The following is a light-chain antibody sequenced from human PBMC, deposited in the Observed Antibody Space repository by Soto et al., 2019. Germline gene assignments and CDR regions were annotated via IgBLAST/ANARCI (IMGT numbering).Light chain of an antibody. CDR1: QSISSW. Sequence: DIQMTQSPSTLSASVGDRVTITCRASQSISSWLAWYQQKPGKAPNLLIYDASSLKSGVPSRFSGSGSGTEFTLTISSLQPDDFAIYYCQQYNSYSSYTFGQGTKLEIK. CDR3: QQYNSYSSYT. J-gene: IGKJ2*01. CDR2: DAS. V-gene: IGKV1-5*01.